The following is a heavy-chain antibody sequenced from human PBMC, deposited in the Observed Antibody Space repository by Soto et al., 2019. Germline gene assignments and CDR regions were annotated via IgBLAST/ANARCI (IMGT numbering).Heavy chain of an antibody. CDR3: ARDLTPSSVGATSCDY. J-gene: IGHJ4*02. CDR1: GFTFDDYG. Sequence: GGSLRLSCAASGFTFDDYGMSWVRQAPGKGLEWVSGINWNGGSTGYADSVKGRFTISRDNAKNSLYLQMNSLRAEDTALYYCARDLTPSSVGATSCDYWGQGTLVTVSS. D-gene: IGHD1-26*01. CDR2: INWNGGST. V-gene: IGHV3-20*04.